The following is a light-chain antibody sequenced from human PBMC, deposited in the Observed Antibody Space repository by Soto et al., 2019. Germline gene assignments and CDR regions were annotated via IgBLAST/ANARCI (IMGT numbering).Light chain of an antibody. J-gene: IGKJ1*01. V-gene: IGKV1-39*01. Sequence: EIRMTQSPSCLSASVGDGVNMXWRASHSFSSKINWFQQKPGEAHKVLIYAASTLQSGGPSRFSGSGSVTDFTRTISSLQPEDFATYYCQQSYSTPRTLGQGTKVDIK. CDR2: AAS. CDR3: QQSYSTPRT. CDR1: HSFSSK.